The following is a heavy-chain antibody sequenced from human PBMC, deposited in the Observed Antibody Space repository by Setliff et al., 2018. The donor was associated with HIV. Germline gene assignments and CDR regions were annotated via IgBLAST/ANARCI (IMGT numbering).Heavy chain of an antibody. D-gene: IGHD6-6*01. J-gene: IGHJ4*02. CDR3: ARLSIYRSSSYYFDY. CDR1: GDSISDTTYY. V-gene: IGHV4-39*01. Sequence: PSETLSLTCSVSGDSISDTTYYWGWIRQPPGKGLEWIGNIYHSGSTLYKPSLKSRVTMSVDTSKNQFSLKLNSVTAADTAVYHCARLSIYRSSSYYFDYWGQGALVTVSS. CDR2: IYHSGST.